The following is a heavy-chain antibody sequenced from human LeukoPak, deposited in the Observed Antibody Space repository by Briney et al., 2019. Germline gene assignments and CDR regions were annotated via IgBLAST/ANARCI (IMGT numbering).Heavy chain of an antibody. CDR2: ISSSSSTI. J-gene: IGHJ5*02. Sequence: GGSLRLSCAASGFTFSSYSMNWVRQAPGKGLEWVSYISSSSSTIYYADSVKGRFTISRDNAKNSLYLQMNSLRAEDTAVYYCARDSLRTSSGWFDPWGQGTLVTVSS. V-gene: IGHV3-48*01. CDR1: GFTFSSYS. D-gene: IGHD6-19*01. CDR3: ARDSLRTSSGWFDP.